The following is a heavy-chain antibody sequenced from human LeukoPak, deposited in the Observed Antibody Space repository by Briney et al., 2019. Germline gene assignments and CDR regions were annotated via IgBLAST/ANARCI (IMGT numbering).Heavy chain of an antibody. Sequence: SETLSLTCTVSGGSISSYYWSWIRQPPGKGLEWIGEINHSGSTNYNPSLKSRVTISVDTSKNQFSLKLSSVTAADTAVYYCARGGRLKVNWFDPWGQGTLVTVSS. CDR3: ARGGRLKVNWFDP. J-gene: IGHJ5*02. CDR2: INHSGST. CDR1: GGSISSYY. V-gene: IGHV4-34*01.